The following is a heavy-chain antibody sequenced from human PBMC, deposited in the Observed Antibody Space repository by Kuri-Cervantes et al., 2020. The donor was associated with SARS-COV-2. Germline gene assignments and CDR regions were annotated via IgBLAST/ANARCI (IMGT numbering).Heavy chain of an antibody. Sequence: SETLSLTCVVSAYSIRSDYYWGWIRQPPGKGLEWIGEIYHSGSTNYNPSLKSRVTISVDKSKNQFSLKLSSVTAADTAVYYCARAGRFGADWYFDLWGRGTLVTVSS. V-gene: IGHV4-38-2*01. CDR1: AYSIRSDYY. CDR3: ARAGRFGADWYFDL. CDR2: IYHSGST. J-gene: IGHJ2*01. D-gene: IGHD3-3*01.